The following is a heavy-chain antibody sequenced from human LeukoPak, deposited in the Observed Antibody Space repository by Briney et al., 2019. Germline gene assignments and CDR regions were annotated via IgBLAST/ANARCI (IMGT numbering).Heavy chain of an antibody. D-gene: IGHD1-26*01. CDR2: ISGSGGGT. Sequence: GGSLILSCAASGFIFSSYAMSWVRQAPGKGLEWVSGISGSGGGTYYADSVKGRFTISRDNSKSTLYLQMNSLRAEDTAVYYCAKDTAGELGIDIWGQGTMVTVSS. V-gene: IGHV3-23*01. CDR3: AKDTAGELGIDI. CDR1: GFIFSSYA. J-gene: IGHJ3*02.